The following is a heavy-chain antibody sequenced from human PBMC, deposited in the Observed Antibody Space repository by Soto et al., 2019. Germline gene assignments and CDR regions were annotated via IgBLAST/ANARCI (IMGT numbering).Heavy chain of an antibody. V-gene: IGHV3-21*01. CDR2: ISSSSSYI. J-gene: IGHJ5*02. CDR3: ARAGIEAAPKYYWLDP. Sequence: PGGSLRLSCAASGFTFSSYSMNWVRQAPGKWLEWVSSISSSSSYIYYADSMKGRFTISRDNAKNSLYLQMNSLRAEDTAVYYCARAGIEAAPKYYWLDPWGQGXLVTVYS. CDR1: GFTFSSYS. D-gene: IGHD6-13*01.